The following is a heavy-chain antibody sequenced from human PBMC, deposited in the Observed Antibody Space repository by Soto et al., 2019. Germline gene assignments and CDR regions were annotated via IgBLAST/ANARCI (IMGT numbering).Heavy chain of an antibody. CDR3: AKDARPIGGVIDWFDP. Sequence: EVQLLESGGGLVQPGGSLRLSCAASGFTFSSYAMSWVRQAPGKGLEWVSAISGSAGSTYYADSVKGRFTISRDNSKNTLDLQMNSLRGEGTAVYYCAKDARPIGGVIDWFDPWGQGTLVTVSS. J-gene: IGHJ5*02. CDR2: ISGSAGST. D-gene: IGHD3-16*01. V-gene: IGHV3-23*01. CDR1: GFTFSSYA.